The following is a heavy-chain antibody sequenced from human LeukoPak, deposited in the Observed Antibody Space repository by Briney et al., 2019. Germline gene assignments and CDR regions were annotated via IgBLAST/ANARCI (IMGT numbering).Heavy chain of an antibody. V-gene: IGHV4-34*01. CDR3: ARHKEGFMVRGIITKKERAYNWCDP. CDR1: SEFFTGYY. D-gene: IGHD3-10*01. Sequence: PSETLSLTCGVSSEFFTGYYWGWIRQPPGKGLEWIGDINDNGITKYNPTLKSRVTISVDTSKNQFSLKLSSVTATDTAVYYCARHKEGFMVRGIITKKERAYNWCDPWGQGTLVTVSS. CDR2: INDNGIT. J-gene: IGHJ5*02.